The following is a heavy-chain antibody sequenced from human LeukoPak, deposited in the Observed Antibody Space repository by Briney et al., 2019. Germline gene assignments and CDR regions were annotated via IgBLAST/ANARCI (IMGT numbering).Heavy chain of an antibody. Sequence: ASVKVSCKTSGYTFTNYDINWVRQAAGQGLEWMGWVNPDSGATGFAQKFQRRLTITTNTSARIAYMEMSGLTSEDTAVYYCTRDWTYWGPGTLVAVSS. CDR1: GYTFTNYD. CDR2: VNPDSGAT. CDR3: TRDWTY. V-gene: IGHV1-8*01. J-gene: IGHJ4*02. D-gene: IGHD1-1*01.